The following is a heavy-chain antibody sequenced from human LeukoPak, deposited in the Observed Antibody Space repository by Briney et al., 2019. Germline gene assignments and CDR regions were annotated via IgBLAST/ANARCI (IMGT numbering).Heavy chain of an antibody. V-gene: IGHV3-74*01. CDR3: ASGVLIGTTVPDY. J-gene: IGHJ4*02. D-gene: IGHD1-20*01. Sequence: GGSLRLSCAASGFTFSSYWMHWVRQAPGKGLVWVSRINNDGSSTSYADSVKGRFTISRDNAKNTLYLQMNSLRVEDTAVYYCASGVLIGTTVPDYWGQGTLVTVSS. CDR1: GFTFSSYW. CDR2: INNDGSST.